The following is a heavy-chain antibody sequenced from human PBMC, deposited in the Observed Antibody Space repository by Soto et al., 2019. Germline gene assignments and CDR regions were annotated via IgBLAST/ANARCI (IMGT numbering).Heavy chain of an antibody. V-gene: IGHV3-30-3*01. D-gene: IGHD6-19*01. CDR2: IPYDGSNK. CDR3: ARVAGEQWLAEPFDY. Sequence: QVQLVESGGGVVQPGRSLRLSCAASGFTFSSYAMHWVRQAPGKGLEWVAVIPYDGSNKYYADSVKGRFTISRDNSKNTLYLQMNSLRAEDTAVYYCARVAGEQWLAEPFDYWGQGTLVTVSS. CDR1: GFTFSSYA. J-gene: IGHJ4*02.